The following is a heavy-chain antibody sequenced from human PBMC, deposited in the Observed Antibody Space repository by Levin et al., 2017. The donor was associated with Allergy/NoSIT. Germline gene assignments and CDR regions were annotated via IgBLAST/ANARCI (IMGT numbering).Heavy chain of an antibody. J-gene: IGHJ4*02. CDR2: ISWDGGST. V-gene: IGHV3-43*01. D-gene: IGHD2-15*01. Sequence: SCAASGFTFDDYTMHWVRQAPGKGLEWVSLISWDGGSTYYADSVKGRFTISRDNSKNSLYLQMNSLRTEDTALYYCAKDSDGGYFDYWGQGTLVTVSS. CDR1: GFTFDDYT. CDR3: AKDSDGGYFDY.